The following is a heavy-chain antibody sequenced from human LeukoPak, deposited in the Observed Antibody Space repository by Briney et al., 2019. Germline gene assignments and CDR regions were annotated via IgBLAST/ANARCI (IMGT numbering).Heavy chain of an antibody. CDR1: GFTFGDFV. CDR3: TRIIAGRTFDS. CDR2: IRSQASGGTT. V-gene: IGHV3-49*04. J-gene: IGHJ4*02. Sequence: GGSLRLSCTAPGFTFGDFVMSWVRQAPGKGLECVGFIRSQASGGTTEYAPSVKGRFTISRDNSKRIVYLQMNSVWTEDTAVYYCTRIIAGRTFDSWGQGTLVTVST. D-gene: IGHD2-15*01.